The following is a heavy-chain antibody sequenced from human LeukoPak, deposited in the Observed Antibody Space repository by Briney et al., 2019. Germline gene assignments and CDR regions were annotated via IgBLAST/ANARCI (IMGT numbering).Heavy chain of an antibody. Sequence: WASVKVSCKASGYTFTSYGISWVRQAPGQGLEWMGWISAYNGNTNYAQKLQGRVTMTTDTSTSTAYMELRSLRSDDAAVYYCARDRIAAAGMVTYNWFDPWGQGTLVTVSS. CDR2: ISAYNGNT. J-gene: IGHJ5*02. V-gene: IGHV1-18*01. CDR1: GYTFTSYG. D-gene: IGHD6-13*01. CDR3: ARDRIAAAGMVTYNWFDP.